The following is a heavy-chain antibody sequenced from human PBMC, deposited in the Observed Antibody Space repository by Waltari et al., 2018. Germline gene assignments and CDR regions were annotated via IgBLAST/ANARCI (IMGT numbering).Heavy chain of an antibody. Sequence: QLQLQESGPGLVKPSETLSLTCTVSGDSISGSNYYWGWIRQPPGQGLEWIGSISYSGTTYCNPALKSRVTMSVDTSKNQFSLNLSSVTAADTAVFYCVRPGSSVGWYYFDYWGQGTLVTVSS. V-gene: IGHV4-39*01. D-gene: IGHD6-19*01. CDR1: GDSISGSNYY. CDR2: ISYSGTT. J-gene: IGHJ4*02. CDR3: VRPGSSVGWYYFDY.